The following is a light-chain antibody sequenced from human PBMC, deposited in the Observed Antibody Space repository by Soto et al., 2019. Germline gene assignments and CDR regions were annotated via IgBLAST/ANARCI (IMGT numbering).Light chain of an antibody. V-gene: IGLV2-14*01. J-gene: IGLJ2*01. CDR1: SSDVCAYKF. CDR2: EAS. CDR3: SSLTTNTTVV. Sequence: QSALTQPASVSGSPGQSITISCTGTSSDVCAYKFVSWFQQHPCKAPKLMIYEASYRPSGVSNRFSGSKSGNTASLTILGLRSEEEADYYCSSLTTNTTVVFGGGTKVTVL.